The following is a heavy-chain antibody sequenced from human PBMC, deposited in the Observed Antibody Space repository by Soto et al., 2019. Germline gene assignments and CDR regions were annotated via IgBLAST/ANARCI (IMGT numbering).Heavy chain of an antibody. D-gene: IGHD3-9*01. V-gene: IGHV3-23*01. J-gene: IGHJ4*02. CDR3: AKDTFDVPPGFDY. CDR2: ISGSGGST. CDR1: GFAFRNYG. Sequence: EVQLLGSGGGLVHPGGSLRLSCAASGFAFRNYGMSWVRQAPGKGLKWVSTISGSGGSTYYADSVKGRFTISRDSSKKALYLQMNSRRAEDTAIYYCAKDTFDVPPGFDYWGQGTLVTVSS.